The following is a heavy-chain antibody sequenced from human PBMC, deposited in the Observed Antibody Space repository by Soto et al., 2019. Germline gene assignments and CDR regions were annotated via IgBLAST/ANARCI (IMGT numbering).Heavy chain of an antibody. J-gene: IGHJ4*02. D-gene: IGHD3-10*01. V-gene: IGHV4-39*01. CDR2: IYYSGST. CDR1: GGSISSSSYY. Sequence: QLQLQESGPGLVKPSETLSLTCTVSGGSISSSSYYWGWIRQPPGKGLEWIGSIYYSGSTYYNPSLKSRVTISVDTSKNQFSLKLSSVTAADTAVYYCASPLGGDLGEGLNYWGQGTLVTVSS. CDR3: ASPLGGDLGEGLNY.